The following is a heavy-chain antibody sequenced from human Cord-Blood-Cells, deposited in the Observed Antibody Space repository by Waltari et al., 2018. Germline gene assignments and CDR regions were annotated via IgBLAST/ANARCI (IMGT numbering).Heavy chain of an antibody. D-gene: IGHD1-20*01. CDR1: GFTFSSYA. J-gene: IGHJ4*02. CDR2: ISYNESKN. V-gene: IGHV3-30-3*01. Sequence: QVQLVESGGGVVQPGRSLRLSCAASGFTFSSYAMHWVRQAQGKGLERVAVISYNESKNSYAESVKGRFTISRDNSKTTLYLQMNSLIAEDTAVYYCAIGHITGVDYWGQGTLVTVSS. CDR3: AIGHITGVDY.